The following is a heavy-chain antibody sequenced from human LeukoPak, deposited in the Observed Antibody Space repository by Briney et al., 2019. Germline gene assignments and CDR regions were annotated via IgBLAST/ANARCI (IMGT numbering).Heavy chain of an antibody. Sequence: SETLSLTCTVSGYSISSGYYWGWIRQPPGKGLEWIGSIYHSGSTYYNPSLKSRVTISVDTSKNQFSLKLSSVTAADTAVYYCAREGTLSSSGSVWFDPWGQGTLVTVSS. CDR3: AREGTLSSSGSVWFDP. V-gene: IGHV4-38-2*02. CDR1: GYSISSGYY. CDR2: IYHSGST. J-gene: IGHJ5*02. D-gene: IGHD3-22*01.